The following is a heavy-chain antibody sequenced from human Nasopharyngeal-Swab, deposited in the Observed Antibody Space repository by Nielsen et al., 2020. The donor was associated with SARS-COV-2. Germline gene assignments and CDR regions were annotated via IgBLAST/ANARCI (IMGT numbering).Heavy chain of an antibody. D-gene: IGHD6-6*01. CDR2: ISGSGGST. CDR1: GFTFSNSA. V-gene: IGHV3-23*01. Sequence: GESLKISCAASGFTFSNSALSWVRQAPGKGLEWVSAISGSGGSTYYADSVKGRFTISRDNSKNTLYLQMNSLRAEDTAVYYCAKDAASSSSHYYGMDVWGQGTTVTVSS. CDR3: AKDAASSSSHYYGMDV. J-gene: IGHJ6*02.